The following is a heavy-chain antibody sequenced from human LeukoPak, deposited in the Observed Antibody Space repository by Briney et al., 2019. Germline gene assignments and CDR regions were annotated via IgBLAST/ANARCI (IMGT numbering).Heavy chain of an antibody. V-gene: IGHV4-39*07. Sequence: NPSETLSLTCTVSGGSISSSSYYWGWIRQPPGKGLEWIGSIYYSGSTYYNPSLKSRVTISVDTSKNQFSLKLSSVTAADTAVYYCARGEVVVAATGRRNTKKFDYWGQGTLVTVSS. CDR2: IYYSGST. D-gene: IGHD2-15*01. J-gene: IGHJ4*02. CDR3: ARGEVVVAATGRRNTKKFDY. CDR1: GGSISSSSYY.